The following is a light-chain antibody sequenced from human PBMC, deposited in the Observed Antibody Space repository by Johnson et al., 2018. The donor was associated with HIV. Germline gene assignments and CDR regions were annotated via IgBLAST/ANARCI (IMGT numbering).Light chain of an antibody. V-gene: IGLV1-51*01. CDR3: GTWDSSLSAYV. J-gene: IGLJ1*01. Sequence: QSVLTQPPSVSAAPGQKVTISCSGSRSNIGNNYVSWYQQLPGPAPRLLIYANNKRPSGIPDRFSGSQSGTSATLGITGLQTGHEPDYYCGTWDSSLSAYVFGTWTKVTVL. CDR1: RSNIGNNY. CDR2: ANN.